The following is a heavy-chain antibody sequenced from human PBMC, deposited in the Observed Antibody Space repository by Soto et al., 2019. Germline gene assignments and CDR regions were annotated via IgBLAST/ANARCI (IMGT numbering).Heavy chain of an antibody. Sequence: SQTLSLTCAISGDSVSSNSAAWNWIRQSPSRGLEWLGRTYYRSKWYNDYAVSVKSRITINPDTSKNQFSLQLNSVTPEDTAVYYCARGYGSSLLGSYYYYYGMDVWGQGTTVTVSS. D-gene: IGHD6-6*01. CDR3: ARGYGSSLLGSYYYYYGMDV. CDR2: TYYRSKWYN. V-gene: IGHV6-1*01. J-gene: IGHJ6*02. CDR1: GDSVSSNSAA.